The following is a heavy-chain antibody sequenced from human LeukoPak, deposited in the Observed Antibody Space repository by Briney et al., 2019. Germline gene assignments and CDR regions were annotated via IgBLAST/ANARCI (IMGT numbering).Heavy chain of an antibody. Sequence: SETLSLTRTVSGGSISSGGYYWSWIRQPPGKGLEWIGSIYYSGSTYYNPSLKSRVTISVDTSKNQFSLKLSSVTAADTALYYCASDVRGRYSWDYWGQGTLVTVSS. CDR2: IYYSGST. V-gene: IGHV4-39*07. J-gene: IGHJ4*02. CDR3: ASDVRGRYSWDY. D-gene: IGHD3-10*01. CDR1: GGSISSGGYY.